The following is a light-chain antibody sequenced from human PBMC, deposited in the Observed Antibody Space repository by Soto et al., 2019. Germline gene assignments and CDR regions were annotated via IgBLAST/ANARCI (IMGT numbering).Light chain of an antibody. CDR3: QQYCGSPRT. V-gene: IGKV3-20*01. CDR2: GAS. CDR1: QSINNNY. J-gene: IGKJ1*01. Sequence: IVLTQSPGTLSLSPGERATLSCRASQSINNNYLAWYQQKRGQAPRLLIYGASSRATGIPDRFSGSGSVTDVTLTINRLEPEDFAVYYCQQYCGSPRTFGQGTKVEI.